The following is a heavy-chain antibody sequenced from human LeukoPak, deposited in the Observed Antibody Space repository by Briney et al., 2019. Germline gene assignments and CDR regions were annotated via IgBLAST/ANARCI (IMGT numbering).Heavy chain of an antibody. D-gene: IGHD3-9*01. CDR1: GGTFSSYA. J-gene: IGHJ4*02. CDR2: IIPIFGTA. Sequence: SVKVSCKASGGTFSSYAISWVRQAPGQGLEWMGGIIPIFGTANYAPKFQGRVTITADKSTSTAYMELSSLRSEDTAVYYCARLSDILTGYYGYWGQGTLVTVSS. CDR3: ARLSDILTGYYGY. V-gene: IGHV1-69*06.